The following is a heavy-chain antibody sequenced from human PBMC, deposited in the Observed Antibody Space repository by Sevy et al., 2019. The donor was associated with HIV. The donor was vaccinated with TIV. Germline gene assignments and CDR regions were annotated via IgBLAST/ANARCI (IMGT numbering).Heavy chain of an antibody. Sequence: GGSLRLSCAASGFTFSRYAMNWVRQAPGNGLEWVAVISSDGRNKYYADSVKARFTISRDNSKNTLYLQMNSLRSEDTALYYCARDKGESSSSFLGELSYWGQGTLVTVSS. J-gene: IGHJ4*02. V-gene: IGHV3-30*04. D-gene: IGHD3-16*02. CDR3: ARDKGESSSSFLGELSY. CDR2: ISSDGRNK. CDR1: GFTFSRYA.